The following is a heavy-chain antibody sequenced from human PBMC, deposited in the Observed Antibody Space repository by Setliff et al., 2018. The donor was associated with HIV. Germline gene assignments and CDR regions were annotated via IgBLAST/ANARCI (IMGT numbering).Heavy chain of an antibody. CDR1: GGSITTDGYY. Sequence: SETLSLTCSVSGGSITTDGYYWSWIRHHPGKGLEWIGYIYHTGTTYYHPSLKSRVLISVDTSNNQFSLRLSSVTAADTAVYYCARDLSPYGSGDPYYYYGMDVWGQGTTVTVSS. V-gene: IGHV4-31*03. D-gene: IGHD3-10*01. CDR2: IYHTGTT. CDR3: ARDLSPYGSGDPYYYYGMDV. J-gene: IGHJ6*02.